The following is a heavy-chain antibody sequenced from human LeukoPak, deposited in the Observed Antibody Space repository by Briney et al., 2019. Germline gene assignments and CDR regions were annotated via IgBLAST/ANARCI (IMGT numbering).Heavy chain of an antibody. CDR3: AKEIWPTVTTPGHTHFDY. V-gene: IGHV3-74*01. Sequence: PGGSLRLSCAASGFSFSNYWMHWVRQAPGKGLVWVSRINSDGSSTTYADSVKGRFTISRDNSKNTLCLRMNSLRAEDTAVYYCAKEIWPTVTTPGHTHFDYWGQGTLVTVSS. J-gene: IGHJ4*02. CDR2: INSDGSST. D-gene: IGHD4-17*01. CDR1: GFSFSNYW.